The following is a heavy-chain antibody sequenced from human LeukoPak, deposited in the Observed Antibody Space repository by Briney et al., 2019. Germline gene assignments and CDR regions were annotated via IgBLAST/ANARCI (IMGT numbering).Heavy chain of an antibody. CDR2: IYYSGST. J-gene: IGHJ4*02. D-gene: IGHD6-13*01. V-gene: IGHV4-39*01. Sequence: SETLSLTCTVSGGSISSSSYFWGWIRQPPGKGLEWIGSIYYSGSTCYNPSLKSRVTISVDTSKNQFSLNLSYVTAADSSWLEGNYWGQGTLVTVSS. CDR1: GGSISSSSYF. CDR3: NY.